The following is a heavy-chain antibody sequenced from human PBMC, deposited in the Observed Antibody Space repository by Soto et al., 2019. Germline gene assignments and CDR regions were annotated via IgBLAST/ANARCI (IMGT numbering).Heavy chain of an antibody. Sequence: SVKVSCKASGFTFTSSAVQWVRQARGQRLEWIGWIVVGSGNTNCAQKFQERVTITRDMSTSTAYMELSSLRLEDTAVYYCAAGTGGYSYGYFDAPSYCMDVWGQGTTVTVSS. CDR2: IVVGSGNT. J-gene: IGHJ6*02. CDR1: GFTFTSSA. CDR3: AAGTGGYSYGYFDAPSYCMDV. V-gene: IGHV1-58*01. D-gene: IGHD5-18*01.